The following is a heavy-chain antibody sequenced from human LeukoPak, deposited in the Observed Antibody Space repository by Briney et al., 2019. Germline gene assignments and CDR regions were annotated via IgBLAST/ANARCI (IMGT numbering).Heavy chain of an antibody. Sequence: SETLSLTCTVSGGSISSYYWSWIRQPPGKGLEWIGYIYYSGSTNYNPSLKSRVTISVDTSKNQFSLKLSSVTAADTAVYYCARDTLYYDSSGYYHQRAFDIWGQGTMVTVSS. D-gene: IGHD3-22*01. J-gene: IGHJ3*02. CDR2: IYYSGST. CDR3: ARDTLYYDSSGYYHQRAFDI. V-gene: IGHV4-59*01. CDR1: GGSISSYY.